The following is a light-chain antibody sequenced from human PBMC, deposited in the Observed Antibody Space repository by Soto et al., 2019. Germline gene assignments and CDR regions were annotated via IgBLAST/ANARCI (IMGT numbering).Light chain of an antibody. CDR2: QDS. V-gene: IGLV3-1*01. CDR3: KAWDISTYVV. J-gene: IGLJ2*01. CDR1: KLGEKY. Sequence: SYELTQPPSVSVSPGQTSSITCSGDKLGEKYACWYQQKPGQSPVLVIYQDSKRPSVIPERFSGSNSGNTATLTISGTQAMDEADYYCKAWDISTYVVLGGGTKLTV.